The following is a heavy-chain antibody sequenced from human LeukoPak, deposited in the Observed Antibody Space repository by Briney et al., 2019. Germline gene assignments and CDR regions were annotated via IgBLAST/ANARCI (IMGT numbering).Heavy chain of an antibody. V-gene: IGHV1-46*01. J-gene: IGHJ4*02. CDR1: GYTFTSYY. Sequence: APVKVSCKASGYTFTSYYMHWVRQAPGQGLEGLGIINPSGGSTSYAQKFQGRVTMTRDTSTSTVYMELSSLRSEDTAVYYCASTETVTNYFDYWGQGTLVTVSS. D-gene: IGHD4-17*01. CDR2: INPSGGST. CDR3: ASTETVTNYFDY.